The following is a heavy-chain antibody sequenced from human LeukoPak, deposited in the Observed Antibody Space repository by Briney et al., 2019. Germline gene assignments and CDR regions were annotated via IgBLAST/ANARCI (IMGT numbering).Heavy chain of an antibody. D-gene: IGHD2-15*01. CDR2: ISYSGST. V-gene: IGHV4-39*07. CDR3: ARWAGLLESGVAATLDLYYFDY. J-gene: IGHJ4*02. CDR1: GGSISSTRYY. Sequence: SETLSLTCSVSGGSISSTRYYWGWIRQPPGKGLEWIGSISYSGSTYYNPSLKSRVTISLDTSKNQFSLKLSSVTAADTAVYYCARWAGLLESGVAATLDLYYFDYWGQGTLVTVSS.